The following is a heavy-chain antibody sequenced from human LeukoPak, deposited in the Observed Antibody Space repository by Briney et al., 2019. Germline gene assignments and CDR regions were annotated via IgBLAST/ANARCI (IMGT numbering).Heavy chain of an antibody. V-gene: IGHV1-18*01. CDR1: GYSFSSYG. J-gene: IGHJ4*02. CDR2: ISAHNGNT. CDR3: ARTDYGDYSYYFDY. D-gene: IGHD4-17*01. Sequence: ASVKVSCKASGYSFSSYGTSWVRQAPGQGLEWMGWISAHNGNTNYAQNVQGRVTMTTDTSTSTAYMELRSLRSDDTAVYSCARTDYGDYSYYFDYWGQGTLVTVSS.